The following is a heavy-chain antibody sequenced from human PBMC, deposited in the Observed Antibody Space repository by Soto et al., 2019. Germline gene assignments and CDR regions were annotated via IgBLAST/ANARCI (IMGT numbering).Heavy chain of an antibody. Sequence: PVGSLRLSCAASGFTFSSYWMHWVRQAPGRGLVWVSRINSDGSSTSYADSVKGRFTISRDNAKNTLYLQMNSLRAEDTAVYYCARDGRWEVFDYWGQGTLVTVSS. J-gene: IGHJ4*02. D-gene: IGHD1-26*01. V-gene: IGHV3-74*01. CDR1: GFTFSSYW. CDR3: ARDGRWEVFDY. CDR2: INSDGSST.